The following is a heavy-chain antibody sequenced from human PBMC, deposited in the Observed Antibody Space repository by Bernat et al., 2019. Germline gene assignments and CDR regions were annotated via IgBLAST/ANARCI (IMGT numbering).Heavy chain of an antibody. V-gene: IGHV1-2*02. Sequence: QVQLVQSGTEVKKPGASVKVSCKASGYTFTGYYMHWVRQAPGLGLEYMGWINPKSGDTHYPRKYQGRVTRTRETSIRTVYMEVGRLRSDDTAVYFCARDPDVYGDYLTWFDTWGQGTLVAVSS. D-gene: IGHD4-17*01. CDR1: GYTFTGYY. CDR3: ARDPDVYGDYLTWFDT. CDR2: INPKSGDT. J-gene: IGHJ5*02.